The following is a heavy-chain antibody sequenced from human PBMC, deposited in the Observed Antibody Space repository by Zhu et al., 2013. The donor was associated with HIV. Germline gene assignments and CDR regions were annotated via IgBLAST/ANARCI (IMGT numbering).Heavy chain of an antibody. CDR2: INPSDGST. J-gene: IGHJ4*02. D-gene: IGHD3-10*01. CDR1: GYIFTNYD. CDR3: VRVASRITMRRGAYDY. Sequence: QVQLVQSGAEVKKPGASVQVSCKASGYIFTNYDMHWVRQAPGQGLEWMGIINPSDGSTSDAQKFKGRVTITRDTSTSTVYMELNSLRSEDTAVYYCVRVASRITMRRGAYDYWGQGTLVTVSS. V-gene: IGHV1-46*03.